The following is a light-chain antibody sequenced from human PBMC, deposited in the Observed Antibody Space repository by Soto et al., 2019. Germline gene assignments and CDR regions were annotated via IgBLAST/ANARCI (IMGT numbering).Light chain of an antibody. Sequence: QSALTQPASVSGSPGQSITISCTGTSSDVGGYNYVSWYQQHPGKAPKLMIYEVSNRPSGVSNRFSGSKSGNTASLPISGLQAEDEADYYCSSYTSSSPWVFGGGTKLTVL. V-gene: IGLV2-14*01. CDR2: EVS. CDR1: SSDVGGYNY. J-gene: IGLJ3*02. CDR3: SSYTSSSPWV.